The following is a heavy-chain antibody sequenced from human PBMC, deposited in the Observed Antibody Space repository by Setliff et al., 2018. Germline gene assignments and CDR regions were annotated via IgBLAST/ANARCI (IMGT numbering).Heavy chain of an antibody. Sequence: PSETLSLTCTVSNGYVIAHGWTWVWQPAGRGLEWIGHIYSTGDTEYNPSLKSRVTFAVDKYKNQFSMEVKSVTAACTAIYYCARAREGGFLEWAHFDSWGRGILVTVS. J-gene: IGHJ4*01. CDR2: IYSTGDT. V-gene: IGHV4-4*07. D-gene: IGHD3-3*01. CDR1: NGYVIAHG. CDR3: ARAREGGFLEWAHFDS.